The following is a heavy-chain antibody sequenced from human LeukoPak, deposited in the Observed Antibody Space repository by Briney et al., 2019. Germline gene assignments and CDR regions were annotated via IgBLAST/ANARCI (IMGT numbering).Heavy chain of an antibody. CDR2: IYYSGST. Sequence: PSETLSLTCTVSGGSISSYYWSWIRQPPGKGLEWIGYIYYSGSTNYNPSLKSRVTISVDTSKNQFSLKLSSVTAADTAVYYCARYDSWSGMNYWGQGTLVTVSS. CDR3: ARYDSWSGMNY. CDR1: GGSISSYY. D-gene: IGHD3-3*01. J-gene: IGHJ4*02. V-gene: IGHV4-59*01.